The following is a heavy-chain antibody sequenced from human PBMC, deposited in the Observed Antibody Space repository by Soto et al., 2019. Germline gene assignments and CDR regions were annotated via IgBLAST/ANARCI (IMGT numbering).Heavy chain of an antibody. CDR1: GFTFSSYG. Sequence: QVQLVESGGGVVQPGRSLRLSCAASGFTFSSYGMHWVRQAPGKGLEWVAVISYDGSNKYYADSVKGRFTISRDNSKNTRYLQMNSLRAEDTAVYYCAKERVPRYYFDYWGQGTLVTVSS. V-gene: IGHV3-30*18. CDR2: ISYDGSNK. J-gene: IGHJ4*02. D-gene: IGHD1-1*01. CDR3: AKERVPRYYFDY.